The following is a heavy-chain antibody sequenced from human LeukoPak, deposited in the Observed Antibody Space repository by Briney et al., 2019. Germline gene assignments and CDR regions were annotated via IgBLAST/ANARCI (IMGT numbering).Heavy chain of an antibody. Sequence: GASVKVSCKASGYTFTSYDINWVRQATGQGLEWMGIINPSGGSTSYAQKFQGRVTMTRDTSTSTVYMELSSLRSEDTAVYYCAREDSLAAAGTPNWFDPWGQGTLVTVSS. J-gene: IGHJ5*02. CDR3: AREDSLAAAGTPNWFDP. CDR2: INPSGGST. V-gene: IGHV1-46*01. CDR1: GYTFTSYD. D-gene: IGHD6-13*01.